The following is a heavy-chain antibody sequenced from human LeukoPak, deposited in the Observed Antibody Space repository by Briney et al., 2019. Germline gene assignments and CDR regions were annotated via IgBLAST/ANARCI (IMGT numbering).Heavy chain of an antibody. CDR1: GFTFSSYS. Sequence: GGSLRLSCAASGFTFSSYSMNWARQAPGKGLEWVANIKQDGSEKYYVDSVKGRFTISRDNAKNSLYLQMNSLRAEDTAVYYCARGPAAAYYWGQGTLVTVSS. J-gene: IGHJ4*02. D-gene: IGHD6-13*01. CDR2: IKQDGSEK. CDR3: ARGPAAAYY. V-gene: IGHV3-7*01.